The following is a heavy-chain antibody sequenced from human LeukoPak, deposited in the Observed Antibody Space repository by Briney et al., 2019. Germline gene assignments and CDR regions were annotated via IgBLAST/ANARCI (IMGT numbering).Heavy chain of an antibody. V-gene: IGHV4-59*08. CDR1: GGSISSYY. CDR3: ARVVAGTTGCYFDY. CDR2: IYYSGST. Sequence: SETPSLTCTVSGGSISSYYWSWIRQPPGKGLEWIGYIYYSGSTYYNPSLKSRVTISVDTSKNQFSLKLSSVTAADTAVYYCARVVAGTTGCYFDYWGQGTLVTVSS. J-gene: IGHJ4*02. D-gene: IGHD1-7*01.